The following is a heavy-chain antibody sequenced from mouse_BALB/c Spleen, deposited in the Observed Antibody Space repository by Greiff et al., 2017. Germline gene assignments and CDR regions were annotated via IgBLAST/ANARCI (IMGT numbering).Heavy chain of an antibody. Sequence: VQLQQSGAELVKPGASVKLSCTASGFNIKDTYMHWVKQRPEQGLEWIGRIDPANGNTKYDPKFQGKATITADTSSNTAYLQLSSLTSEDTAVYYCARDLYYRYDGYAMDYWGQGTSVTVSS. CDR3: ARDLYYRYDGYAMDY. V-gene: IGHV14-3*02. CDR2: IDPANGNT. D-gene: IGHD2-14*01. J-gene: IGHJ4*01. CDR1: GFNIKDTY.